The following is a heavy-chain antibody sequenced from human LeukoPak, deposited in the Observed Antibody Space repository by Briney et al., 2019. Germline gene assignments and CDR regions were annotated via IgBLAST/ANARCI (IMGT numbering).Heavy chain of an antibody. CDR3: ARLDLGVNAAHFDY. J-gene: IGHJ4*02. CDR1: SGSISSGDYY. D-gene: IGHD6-25*01. V-gene: IGHV4-30-4*08. CDR2: IYYSGST. Sequence: PSETLSLTCTVSSGSISSGDYYWSWIRQPPGKGLEWIGYIYYSGSTYYNPSLKSRVTISVDTSKNQFSLKLSSVTAADTAVYYCARLDLGVNAAHFDYWGQGALVTVSS.